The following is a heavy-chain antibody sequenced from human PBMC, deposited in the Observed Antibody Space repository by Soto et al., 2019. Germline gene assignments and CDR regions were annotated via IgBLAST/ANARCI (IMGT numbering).Heavy chain of an antibody. J-gene: IGHJ4*02. D-gene: IGHD2-21*02. CDR1: GYPFNTYY. V-gene: IGHV1-46*02. CDR3: ARGGHIAVETDSFDS. CDR2: IHPSGGGS. Sequence: GASVKVSCKSSGYPFNTYYLHWVRQAPGQGLEWMGMIHPSGGGSTYAQKFLGRVTMTMDSSTSTVFMELTSLRSADTAVYYCARGGHIAVETDSFDSCSQGTLVTVSS.